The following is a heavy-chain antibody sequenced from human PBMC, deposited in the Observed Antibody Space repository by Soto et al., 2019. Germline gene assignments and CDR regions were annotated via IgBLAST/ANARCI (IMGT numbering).Heavy chain of an antibody. D-gene: IGHD2-2*03. J-gene: IGHJ3*02. CDR2: ISSSGSTI. Sequence: PGGSLRLSCAASGFTFSDYYMSWIRQAPGKGLERVSYISSSGSTIYYADSVKGRFTISRDNAKNSLYLQMNSLRAEDTAVYYCARDGYCSSTSCYQPHAFDIWGQGTMVTVSS. CDR3: ARDGYCSSTSCYQPHAFDI. CDR1: GFTFSDYY. V-gene: IGHV3-11*01.